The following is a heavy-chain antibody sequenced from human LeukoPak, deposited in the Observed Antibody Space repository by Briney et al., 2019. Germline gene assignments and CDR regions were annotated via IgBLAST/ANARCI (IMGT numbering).Heavy chain of an antibody. CDR2: IYHSGST. V-gene: IGHV4-30-2*01. CDR1: GYSISSGGYY. D-gene: IGHD1-26*01. Sequence: TSETLSLTCTVSGYSISSGGYYWSWIRQPPGKGLEWIGYIYHSGSTYYNPSLKGRVTISVDRSKNQFSLKLSSVTAADTAVYYCAREVGAITIDYWGQGTLVTVSS. CDR3: AREVGAITIDY. J-gene: IGHJ4*02.